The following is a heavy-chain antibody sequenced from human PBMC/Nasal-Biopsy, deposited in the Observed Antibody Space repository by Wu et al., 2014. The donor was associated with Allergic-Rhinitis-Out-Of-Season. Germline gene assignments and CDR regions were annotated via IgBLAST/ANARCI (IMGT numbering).Heavy chain of an antibody. V-gene: IGHV4-59*08. CDR2: IHYSGST. D-gene: IGHD1-26*01. CDR1: GVSITTSY. Sequence: TLSLTCTVSGVSITTSYWSWIRQPPGKGLEWIGYIHYSGSTNYNPSLKSRVTISVDTSKNQFSLKLTSVTAADTAVYYCARHPSAWDGLGWFDPWGQGTLVTVSS. CDR3: ARHPSAWDGLGWFDP. J-gene: IGHJ5*02.